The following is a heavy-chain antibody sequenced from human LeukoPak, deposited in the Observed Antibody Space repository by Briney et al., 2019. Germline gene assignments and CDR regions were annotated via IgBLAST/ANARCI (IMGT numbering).Heavy chain of an antibody. Sequence: PGGSLRLSCTASGFTFGDYAMSWVRQAPGKGLEGVGFIRSKAYGGTTEYAASVKGRFSISRDDSKSIAYLQMNSLKTEDTAVYYCSRDYYDSSRYYYYYYYYYYMDVWGKGTTVTISS. CDR1: GFTFGDYA. CDR2: IRSKAYGGTT. CDR3: SRDYYDSSRYYYYYYYYYYMDV. D-gene: IGHD3-22*01. V-gene: IGHV3-49*04. J-gene: IGHJ6*03.